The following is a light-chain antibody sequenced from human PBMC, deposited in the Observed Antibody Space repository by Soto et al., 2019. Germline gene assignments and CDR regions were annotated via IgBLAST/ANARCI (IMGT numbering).Light chain of an antibody. J-gene: IGKJ1*01. Sequence: DIQMTQSPSTLSASVGDRVTITCRASQNVNGWLAWYQQKPGKAPKLLIHDATSLESGVPSRFSGSGSGTEFTLTISSLQPDDFATYYCQQYSSYWTFAQGTKVDIK. V-gene: IGKV1-5*01. CDR3: QQYSSYWT. CDR2: DAT. CDR1: QNVNGW.